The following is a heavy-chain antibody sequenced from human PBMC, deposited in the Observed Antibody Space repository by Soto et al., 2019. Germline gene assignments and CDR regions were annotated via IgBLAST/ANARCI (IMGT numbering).Heavy chain of an antibody. J-gene: IGHJ4*02. CDR2: IYHSGSA. V-gene: IGHV4-61*01. CDR1: GGSVSSGNDH. D-gene: IGHD1-26*01. Sequence: QAQLQESGPGLVKPSETLSLTCTVSGGSVSSGNDHWSWIRQSPGNGLEWIGHIYHSGSANYHRSLKNRATISVDTPKNQFSLKLSSVTAADTAVYYCARESVQVGATVDWGQGTLVTVTS. CDR3: ARESVQVGATVD.